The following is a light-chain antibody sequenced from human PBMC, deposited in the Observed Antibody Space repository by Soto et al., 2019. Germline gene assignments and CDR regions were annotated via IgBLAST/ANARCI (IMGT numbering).Light chain of an antibody. CDR2: DAS. V-gene: IGKV3-11*01. CDR1: QSVSSD. Sequence: EIVLTQSPATLSLSPGERATLSRRASQSVSSDLAWYQQKPGQAPRLLIYDASRRATGIPARFSASGSGTDFTLTISTLEPDDFAFYYCQQRSNGFTFGPGTKVEIK. CDR3: QQRSNGFT. J-gene: IGKJ3*01.